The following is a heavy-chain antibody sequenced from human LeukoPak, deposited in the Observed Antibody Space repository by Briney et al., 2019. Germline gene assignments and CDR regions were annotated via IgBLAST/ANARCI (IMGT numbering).Heavy chain of an antibody. CDR3: ARGATGTTFYHRLDP. D-gene: IGHD1-7*01. J-gene: IGHJ5*02. CDR1: GGTFGIYG. V-gene: IGHV1-69*05. CDR2: IIPTYRTP. Sequence: GASVKVSCKASGGTFGIYGMSWVRQAPGQGLEWMGGIIPTYRTPTYAERFQGRVTITTDDSTSTVYMEVSSLRPEDTAVYYCARGATGTTFYHRLDPWGQGTLVTVSS.